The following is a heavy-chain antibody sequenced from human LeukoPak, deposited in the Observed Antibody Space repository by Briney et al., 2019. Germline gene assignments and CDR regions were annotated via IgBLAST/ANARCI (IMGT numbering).Heavy chain of an antibody. CDR1: GFTFSTFW. Sequence: PGGSLRLSCAASGFTFSTFWMTWVRQAPGKGLEWVAHIKQEGSEKYYVDSLKGRLTISRDNAKNSLYLQMNSLRAEDTAVYFCARSGMAVAATPWDWGQGTLVTVSS. V-gene: IGHV3-7*05. J-gene: IGHJ4*02. CDR2: IKQEGSEK. D-gene: IGHD6-19*01. CDR3: ARSGMAVAATPWD.